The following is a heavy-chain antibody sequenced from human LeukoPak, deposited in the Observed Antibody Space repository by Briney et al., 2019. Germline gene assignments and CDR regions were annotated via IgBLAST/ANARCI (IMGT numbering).Heavy chain of an antibody. J-gene: IGHJ4*02. Sequence: GGSLRLSCAASGFTFSSYWMPWVRQAPGKGLVWVSRINNDGSITKYADSVEGRFTISRDNAKNTLYLQMNSLRAEDTAVYYCAKGPGRYPDYWGRGTLVTVSS. D-gene: IGHD1-26*01. CDR2: INNDGSIT. V-gene: IGHV3-74*03. CDR3: AKGPGRYPDY. CDR1: GFTFSSYW.